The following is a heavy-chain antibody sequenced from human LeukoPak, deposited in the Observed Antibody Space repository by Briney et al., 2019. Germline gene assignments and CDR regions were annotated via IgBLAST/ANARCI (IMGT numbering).Heavy chain of an antibody. D-gene: IGHD4-17*01. Sequence: SVKVSCKASGGTFSSYAISWVRQAPGQGLEWMGRIIPILGIANYAQKFQGRVTITAGKSTSTAYMELSSLRSEDTAVYYCARVGDYGDSSEYFQHWGQGTLVTVSS. J-gene: IGHJ1*01. CDR1: GGTFSSYA. CDR2: IIPILGIA. V-gene: IGHV1-69*04. CDR3: ARVGDYGDSSEYFQH.